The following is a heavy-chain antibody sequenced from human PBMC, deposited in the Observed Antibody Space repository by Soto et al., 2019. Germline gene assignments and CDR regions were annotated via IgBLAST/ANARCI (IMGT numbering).Heavy chain of an antibody. V-gene: IGHV1-69*01. Sequence: QVQLVQSGAEMQQPGASVRVSCKASGGTFSKYAFSWVRQAPGQGLEWLGGTIPMFGTPNYAQKFQGRVGISADESTATVYMELSSLSSEDTAVYFCARPLRDRNYYYGMAVWGQGTTVTVSS. J-gene: IGHJ6*02. D-gene: IGHD3-22*01. CDR3: ARPLRDRNYYYGMAV. CDR2: TIPMFGTP. CDR1: GGTFSKYA.